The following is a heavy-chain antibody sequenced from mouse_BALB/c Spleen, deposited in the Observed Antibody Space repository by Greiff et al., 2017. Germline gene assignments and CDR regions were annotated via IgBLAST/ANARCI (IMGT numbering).Heavy chain of an antibody. J-gene: IGHJ2*01. CDR2: INPSTGYT. D-gene: IGHD1-1*01. CDR1: GYTFTNYW. V-gene: IGHV1-4*01. Sequence: VQLQQSGAELVRPGTSVKMSCKAAGYTFTNYWIGWVKQRPGQGLEWIGYINPSTGYTEYNQKFKDKATLTADKSSSTAYMQLSSLTSEDSAVYYCARSGSSSHWGQGTTLTVSS. CDR3: ARSGSSSH.